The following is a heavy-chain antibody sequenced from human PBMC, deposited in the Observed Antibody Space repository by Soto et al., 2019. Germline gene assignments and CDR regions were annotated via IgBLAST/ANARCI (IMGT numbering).Heavy chain of an antibody. CDR2: IYYSGST. V-gene: IGHV4-59*01. CDR1: GGSISSCY. J-gene: IGHJ6*02. CDR3: ARGDSVLWLGEKVYYGMDV. Sequence: SETLSLTCTVSGGSISSCYWSWIRQPPGKGLEWIGYIYYSGSTNYNPSLKSRVTISVDTSKNQFSLKLSSVTAADTAVYYCARGDSVLWLGEKVYYGMDVWGQRTTDTVSS. D-gene: IGHD3-10*01.